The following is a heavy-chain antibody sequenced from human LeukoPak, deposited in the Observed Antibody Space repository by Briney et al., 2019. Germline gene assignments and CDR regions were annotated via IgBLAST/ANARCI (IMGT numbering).Heavy chain of an antibody. V-gene: IGHV3-74*01. D-gene: IGHD3-9*01. CDR3: ARDPYDILTGYGRGYFDY. J-gene: IGHJ4*02. CDR1: GFTFSSYW. CDR2: INSDGSST. Sequence: PGGSLRLSCAASGFTFSSYWMHWVRQAPGKGLVWVSRINSDGSSTSYADSVKGRFTISRDNAENTLYLQMNSLRAEDTAVYYCARDPYDILTGYGRGYFDYWGQGTLVTVSS.